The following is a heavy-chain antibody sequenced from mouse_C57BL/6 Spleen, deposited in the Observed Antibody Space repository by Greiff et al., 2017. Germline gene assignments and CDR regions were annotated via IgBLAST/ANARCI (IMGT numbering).Heavy chain of an antibody. CDR2: IDPNSGGT. J-gene: IGHJ2*01. V-gene: IGHV1-72*01. D-gene: IGHD1-1*01. CDR1: GYTFTSYW. Sequence: QVQLKQPGAELVKPGASVKLSCKASGYTFTSYWMHWVKQRPGRGLEWIGRIDPNSGGTKYNEKFKSKATLTVDKPSSTAYMQLSSRTSEDSAVYYCARSGTTVVATDYFDYWGQGTTLTVSS. CDR3: ARSGTTVVATDYFDY.